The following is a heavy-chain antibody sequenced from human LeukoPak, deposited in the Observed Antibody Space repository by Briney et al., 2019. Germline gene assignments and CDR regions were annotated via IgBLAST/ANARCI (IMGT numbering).Heavy chain of an antibody. V-gene: IGHV4-4*07. CDR3: ARDHYSGSYYAF. D-gene: IGHD1-26*01. CDR2: IYTSGST. J-gene: IGHJ4*02. CDR1: GGSISNYY. Sequence: SETLSLTCTVSGGSISNYYWSWIRQPAGKGLEWIGRIYTSGSTNYNPSLKSRVTMSVDTSKNHFSLKLSSVTAADTAVYYCARDHYSGSYYAFWGQGTLVTVSS.